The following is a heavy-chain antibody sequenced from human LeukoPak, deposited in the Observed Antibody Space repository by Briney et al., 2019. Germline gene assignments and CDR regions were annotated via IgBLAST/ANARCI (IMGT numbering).Heavy chain of an antibody. J-gene: IGHJ4*02. CDR2: IYPGDSDT. CDR3: ARRYSSSWVYYFDY. D-gene: IGHD6-13*01. CDR1: GYSFTSYW. V-gene: IGHV5-51*01. Sequence: GESLKISCKGSGYSFTSYWVGWVRQMPGKGLEWMGIIYPGDSDTRYSPSFQGQVTISADKSISTAYLQWSSLKAPDTAMYYCARRYSSSWVYYFDYWGQGTLVTVSS.